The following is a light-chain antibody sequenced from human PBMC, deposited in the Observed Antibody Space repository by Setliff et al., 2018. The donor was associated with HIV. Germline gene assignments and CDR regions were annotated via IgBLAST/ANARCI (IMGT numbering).Light chain of an antibody. CDR2: DVT. Sequence: QSALTQPASVSGSPGQSITISCTGSATDIGNYESVSWYQQHPGEVPKRLIYDVTKRPSGISCRFSGSKSGNTASLTISGLQTEDEAAYYCCSYVNGDTWIFGGGTKVTVL. CDR1: ATDIGNYES. J-gene: IGLJ2*01. V-gene: IGLV2-23*02. CDR3: CSYVNGDTWI.